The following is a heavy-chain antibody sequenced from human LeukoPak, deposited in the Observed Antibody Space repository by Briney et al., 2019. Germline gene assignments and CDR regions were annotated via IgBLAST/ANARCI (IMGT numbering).Heavy chain of an antibody. CDR1: GFTFSSYG. D-gene: IGHD3-10*01. Sequence: GGSLRLSCAASGFTFSSYGMHWVRQAPGKGLEWVAFIRYDGSNKYYADSVKGRFTISRDNSKNTLYLQMNSLRAEDTAVYYCARDEVITMVRGARTPQFDYWGQGTLVTVSS. J-gene: IGHJ4*02. V-gene: IGHV3-30*02. CDR3: ARDEVITMVRGARTPQFDY. CDR2: IRYDGSNK.